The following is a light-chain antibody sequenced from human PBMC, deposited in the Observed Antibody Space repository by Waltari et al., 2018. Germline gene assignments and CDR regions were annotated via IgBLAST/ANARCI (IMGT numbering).Light chain of an antibody. CDR1: RNIRDH. V-gene: IGKV1-39*01. J-gene: IGKJ4*01. CDR2: DAS. CDR3: QQSFGTPLS. Sequence: DVQVTQSPSSLSAIIGDRVTITCRASRNIRDHINWYQHRPGKAPKLLIFDASSLNSGVPLRFSGSGSGTDVTLTISSLQREDFATYYCQQSFGTPLSFGGGTRVEFK.